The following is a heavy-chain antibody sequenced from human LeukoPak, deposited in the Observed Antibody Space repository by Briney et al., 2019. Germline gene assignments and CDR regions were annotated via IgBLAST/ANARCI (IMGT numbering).Heavy chain of an antibody. V-gene: IGHV3-23*01. CDR2: ISGSGGST. Sequence: GGSLRLSCAASGFTFSSYAMSWVRQAPGKGLEWVSAISGSGGSTYYVDSVKGRFTISRDNSKNTLYLQMNSLRAEDTAVYYCAKEGGSITMVRGVIVKRYYYGMDVWGQGTTVTVSS. CDR1: GFTFSSYA. D-gene: IGHD3-10*01. CDR3: AKEGGSITMVRGVIVKRYYYGMDV. J-gene: IGHJ6*02.